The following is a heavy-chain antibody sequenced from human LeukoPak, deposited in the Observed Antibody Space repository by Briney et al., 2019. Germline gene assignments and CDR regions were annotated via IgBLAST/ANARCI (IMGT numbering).Heavy chain of an antibody. V-gene: IGHV4-61*01. CDR1: GGSVSSGSYY. Sequence: PSETLSLTCSVSGGSVSSGSYYWSWIRQSPGRGLEWVGYMYYSGSTNYSPSLKSRVTISRDTSKNQFSLRLSSVTAADTAIYYCARGSYSGSWYFDYWGQGTLVTVSS. CDR2: MYYSGST. CDR3: ARGSYSGSWYFDY. J-gene: IGHJ4*02. D-gene: IGHD1-26*01.